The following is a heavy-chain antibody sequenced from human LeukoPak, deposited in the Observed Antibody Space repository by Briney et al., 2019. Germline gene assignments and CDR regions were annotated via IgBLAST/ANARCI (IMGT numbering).Heavy chain of an antibody. CDR1: GGSISSYY. CDR3: ARGDILSNFWAFDI. Sequence: PSETLSLTCTVSGGSISSYYWSWIRQPPGKGLEWIGYIYYSGSTNYSPSLKSRVTISLDTSKNQFSLKLSSVTAADTAVYYCARGDILSNFWAFDIWGQGTMVTVSS. D-gene: IGHD3-9*01. CDR2: IYYSGST. J-gene: IGHJ3*02. V-gene: IGHV4-59*01.